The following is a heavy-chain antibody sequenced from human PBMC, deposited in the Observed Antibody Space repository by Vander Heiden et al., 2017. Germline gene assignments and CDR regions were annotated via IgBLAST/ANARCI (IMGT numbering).Heavy chain of an antibody. Sequence: QVQLVESGGGVVQPGRSRGRSWAASGFPFSSYAMHWVRQAPGKGLEWVAVISYDGSNKYYADSVKGRFTISRDNSKNTLYLQMNSLRAEDTAVYYCARDWGSPHDAFDIWGQGTMVTVSS. CDR2: ISYDGSNK. CDR1: GFPFSSYA. J-gene: IGHJ3*02. CDR3: ARDWGSPHDAFDI. V-gene: IGHV3-30*01. D-gene: IGHD3-16*01.